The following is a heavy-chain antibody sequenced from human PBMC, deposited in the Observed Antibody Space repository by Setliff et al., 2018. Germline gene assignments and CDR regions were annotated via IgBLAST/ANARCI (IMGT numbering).Heavy chain of an antibody. D-gene: IGHD6-13*01. CDR2: TYYNGTA. Sequence: PSETLSLTCAVYGDSFSDYCWSWIRQPPGKRLEWIGSTYYNGTAYYNPSLQSRVAISVDTSKNYFSLDVSSVTAADTAVYYCVRESRSTWYRRDFWGQGTLVTVS. V-gene: IGHV4-34*01. J-gene: IGHJ4*02. CDR3: VRESRSTWYRRDF. CDR1: GDSFSDYC.